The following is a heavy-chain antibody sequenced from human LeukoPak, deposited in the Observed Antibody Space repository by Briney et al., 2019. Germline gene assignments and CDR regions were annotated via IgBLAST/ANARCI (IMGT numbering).Heavy chain of an antibody. CDR3: ARSPDSLYDILTGYYNRYYFDY. CDR1: GGSISSGGYY. Sequence: SETLSLTCTVSGGSISSGGYYWSWIRQHPGKGLEWIGYIYYSGSTYYNPSLKSRVTISVDTSKNQFSLKLSSVTAADTAVYYCARSPDSLYDILTGYYNRYYFDYWGQGTLVTVSS. J-gene: IGHJ4*02. D-gene: IGHD3-9*01. V-gene: IGHV4-31*03. CDR2: IYYSGST.